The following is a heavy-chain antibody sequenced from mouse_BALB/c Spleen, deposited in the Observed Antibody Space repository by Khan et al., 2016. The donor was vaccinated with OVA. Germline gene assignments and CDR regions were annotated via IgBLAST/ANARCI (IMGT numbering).Heavy chain of an antibody. CDR3: ARGNYYGYHVDY. J-gene: IGHJ2*01. V-gene: IGHV3-2*02. D-gene: IGHD1-2*01. CDR2: ISYSGGT. CDR1: GYSITSGYA. Sequence: EVQLQESGPGLVKPSQSLSLTCTVTGYSITSGYAWNWIRQFPGNKLEWMGYISYSGGTSYTPSLKSRISITRDTSKNQFFLQLNSVTTEDTATYYCARGNYYGYHVDYWGQGTPLTVSS.